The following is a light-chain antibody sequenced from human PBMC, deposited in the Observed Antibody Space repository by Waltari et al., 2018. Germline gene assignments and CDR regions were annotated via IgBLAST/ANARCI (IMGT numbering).Light chain of an antibody. CDR1: SSNIGAGYA. Sequence: QSVLTQPPSVSGAPGQRVTIPCTGGSSNIGAGYAVHWYQPIPGTAPRLLISLTTDRPSGVPDRFSGSKAATAAALAITGRQAEDEAHYYCQSFDTTVSVVFGGGTKLTVL. CDR3: QSFDTTVSVV. CDR2: LTT. V-gene: IGLV1-40*01. J-gene: IGLJ2*01.